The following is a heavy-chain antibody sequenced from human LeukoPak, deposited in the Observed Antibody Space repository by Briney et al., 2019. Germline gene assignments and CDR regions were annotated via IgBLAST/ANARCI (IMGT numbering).Heavy chain of an antibody. CDR1: GYTFTTYA. V-gene: IGHV7-4-1*02. CDR3: ARDAPGWEVLPRNFDY. J-gene: IGHJ4*02. Sequence: ASVKVSCKASGYTFTTYAMNWVRQAPGQGLEWMGWINTNTGNPTYVQGFTGRFVFSLDTSVSTAYLQISGLKAEDTAVYYCARDAPGWEVLPRNFDYWGQGTLVTVSS. CDR2: INTNTGNP. D-gene: IGHD1-26*01.